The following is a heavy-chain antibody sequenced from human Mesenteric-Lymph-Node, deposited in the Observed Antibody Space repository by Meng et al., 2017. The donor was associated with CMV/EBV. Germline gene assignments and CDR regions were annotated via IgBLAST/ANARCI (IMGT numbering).Heavy chain of an antibody. J-gene: IGHJ4*02. D-gene: IGHD3-9*01. Sequence: VRLHQWGAVLLKPWETRSVTCAVYGGSFSGYYWNWIRQSPEKGLEWIGEINHSGSTTYNPSFTSRIIISVDTSTNQISLNMSSVTAADTAVYYCARGSSYDILTGYLDYWGQGALVTVSS. CDR1: GGSFSGYY. CDR3: ARGSSYDILTGYLDY. V-gene: IGHV4-34*01. CDR2: INHSGST.